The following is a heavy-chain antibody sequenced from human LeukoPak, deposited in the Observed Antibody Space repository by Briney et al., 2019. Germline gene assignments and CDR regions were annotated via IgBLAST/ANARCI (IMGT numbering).Heavy chain of an antibody. V-gene: IGHV3-7*01. CDR3: ARVGYQLTPSRLDV. Sequence: PGGSLRLSCAASGFTFSSYSMSWVRQAPGKGLEWVANIKQDGSEKYYADSVKGRFTISRDNAKNSLYLQMNSLRAEDTAVYYCARVGYQLTPSRLDVWGKGTTVTVSS. CDR1: GFTFSSYS. CDR2: IKQDGSEK. J-gene: IGHJ6*04. D-gene: IGHD2-2*01.